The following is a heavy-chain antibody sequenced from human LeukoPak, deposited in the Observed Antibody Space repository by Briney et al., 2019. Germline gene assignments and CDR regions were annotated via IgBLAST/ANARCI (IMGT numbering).Heavy chain of an antibody. CDR1: GGSFGGYY. J-gene: IGHJ3*02. Sequence: SETLSLTCAVYGGSFGGYYWSWIRQPPGKGLEWIGEINHSGSTNYNPSLKSRVTISVDTSKNQFSLKLSSVTAADTAVYYCARDLEEWELLPYDAFDIWGQGTMVTVSS. D-gene: IGHD1-26*01. CDR3: ARDLEEWELLPYDAFDI. CDR2: INHSGST. V-gene: IGHV4-34*01.